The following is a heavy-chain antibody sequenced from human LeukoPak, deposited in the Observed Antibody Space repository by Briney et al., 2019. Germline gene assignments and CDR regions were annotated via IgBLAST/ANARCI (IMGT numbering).Heavy chain of an antibody. V-gene: IGHV7-4-1*02. CDR1: GYTFIGYS. D-gene: IGHD5-24*01. J-gene: IGHJ4*02. CDR2: ISTNTGNP. Sequence: GASVKVSCKTSGYTFIGYSINWLRQAPGQGLEWMGWISTNTGNPTYAQGFTGRFVFSLDTSVSTAYPQISSLKAEDTAVYYCARDAATINFDSWGQGTLVTVSS. CDR3: ARDAATINFDS.